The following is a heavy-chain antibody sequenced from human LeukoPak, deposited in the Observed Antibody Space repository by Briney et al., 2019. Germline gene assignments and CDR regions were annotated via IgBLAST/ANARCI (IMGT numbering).Heavy chain of an antibody. D-gene: IGHD6-13*01. V-gene: IGHV4-34*01. Sequence: SETLSLTCAVYGGSFSGYYWSWIRQPPGKGLEWIGEINHSGSTNYNPSLKSRVTISVDTSKNQFSLKLSSVTAADTAVYYCARVSWAAAGFDAFDIWGQGTMVTVSS. CDR1: GGSFSGYY. CDR3: ARVSWAAAGFDAFDI. J-gene: IGHJ3*02. CDR2: INHSGST.